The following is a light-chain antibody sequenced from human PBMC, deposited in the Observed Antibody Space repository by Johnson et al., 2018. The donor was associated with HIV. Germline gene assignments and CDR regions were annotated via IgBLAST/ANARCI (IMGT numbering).Light chain of an antibody. Sequence: QSVLTQPPSVSAAPGQEVTISCSGSSSNIGNTYVSWYQQLPGTAPKLLIYENSKRPSGIPDLFSGSQSGTSATLGITGLQTGDEADYYCGRWDDSLSTYVFGTGTKVTVL. V-gene: IGLV1-51*02. CDR3: GRWDDSLSTYV. CDR2: ENS. J-gene: IGLJ1*01. CDR1: SSNIGNTY.